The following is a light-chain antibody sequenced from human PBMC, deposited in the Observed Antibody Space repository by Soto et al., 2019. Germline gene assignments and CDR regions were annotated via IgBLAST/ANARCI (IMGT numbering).Light chain of an antibody. CDR2: EVN. J-gene: IGLJ1*01. V-gene: IGLV2-8*01. CDR3: SSYAGSSNV. Sequence: QSALTQPPSASGSPGQTVAISCTGTSRDVGGYNYVSWYQQHPGKAPKLMIYEVNKRPSGVPDRFSGSKSGNTASLTVSGLPAEDEADYYCSSYAGSSNVFGTGTKVTVL. CDR1: SRDVGGYNY.